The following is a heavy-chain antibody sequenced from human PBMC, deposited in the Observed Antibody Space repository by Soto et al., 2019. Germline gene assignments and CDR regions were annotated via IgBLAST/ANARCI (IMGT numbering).Heavy chain of an antibody. CDR2: ISYDGSNK. Sequence: QVQLVESGGGVVQPGRSLRLSCAASGFTFSSYGMHWVRQAPGKGLEWVAVISYDGSNKYYADSVKGRFTISRDNSKNTLYLQMNSLRAEDTAVYYCAKDRGSSGCIDYWGQGTLVTVSS. CDR3: AKDRGSSGCIDY. V-gene: IGHV3-30*18. D-gene: IGHD6-19*01. J-gene: IGHJ4*02. CDR1: GFTFSSYG.